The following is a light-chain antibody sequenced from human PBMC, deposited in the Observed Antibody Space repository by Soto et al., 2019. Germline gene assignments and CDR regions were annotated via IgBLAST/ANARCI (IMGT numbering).Light chain of an antibody. CDR1: SSNIGAGYD. J-gene: IGLJ3*02. V-gene: IGLV1-40*01. Sequence: QPVLTQPPSVSGAPGQRVTISCTGSSSNIGAGYDVHWYQHLPGTPPNLLIYGNSNRPSAVPDRFSGSRSGTSASLAITGLGAEDEADYYCQSFDSRLSGWRVFGGGTKVTVL. CDR3: QSFDSRLSGWRV. CDR2: GNS.